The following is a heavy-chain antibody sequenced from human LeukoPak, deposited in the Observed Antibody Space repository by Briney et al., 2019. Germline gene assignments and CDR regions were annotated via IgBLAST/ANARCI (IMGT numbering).Heavy chain of an antibody. V-gene: IGHV3-21*01. CDR2: ISRSSTYI. J-gene: IGHJ4*02. CDR3: ASDPPGFGEDH. CDR1: GFTFSSYT. D-gene: IGHD3-10*01. Sequence: GGSLRLSCAASGFTFSSYTMNWVRQAPEKGLEWVSSISRSSTYIYYADSVKGRFTISRDNAENSLYLQMNSLRAEDTAVYYCASDPPGFGEDHWGQGTLVTVSS.